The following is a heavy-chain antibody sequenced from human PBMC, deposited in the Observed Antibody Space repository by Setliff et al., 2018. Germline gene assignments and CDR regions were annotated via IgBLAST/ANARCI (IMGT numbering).Heavy chain of an antibody. CDR1: GYTFTSYD. D-gene: IGHD3-16*02. J-gene: IGHJ3*02. CDR3: ARTMITFGGVIVHAFDI. CDR2: MNPNSGNT. V-gene: IGHV1-8*02. Sequence: ASVKVSCKASGYTFTSYDINWVRQATGQGLEWMGWMNPNSGNTGYAQKSQGRVTMTRNTSISTAYMELSSLRSEDTAVYYCARTMITFGGVIVHAFDIWGQGTMVTVSS.